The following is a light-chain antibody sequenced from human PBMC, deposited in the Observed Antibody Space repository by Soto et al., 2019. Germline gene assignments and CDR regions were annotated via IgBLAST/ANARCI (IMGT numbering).Light chain of an antibody. CDR3: QQYNNYSNN. V-gene: IGKV1-5*01. J-gene: IGKJ5*01. CDR2: DAS. CDR1: QSISTW. Sequence: DIQMTQSPTTLSASVGDRVTITCRASQSISTWLAWYQQKSGTAPKLLIYDASSLQSGVPSRFSGSGSGTEFTLTISSLQPDDFATYYCQQYNNYSNNFGQGTRLEI.